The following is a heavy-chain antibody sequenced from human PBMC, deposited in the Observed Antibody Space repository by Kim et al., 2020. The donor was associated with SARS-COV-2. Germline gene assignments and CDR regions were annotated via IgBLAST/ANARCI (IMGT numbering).Heavy chain of an antibody. CDR3: ARGGYSLRLYYYYGMDV. V-gene: IGHV1-69*13. CDR1: GGTFSSYA. CDR2: IIPIFGTA. D-gene: IGHD5-18*01. J-gene: IGHJ6*02. Sequence: SVKVSCKASGGTFSSYAISWVRQAPGQGLEWMGGIIPIFGTANYAQKFQGRVTITADESTSTAYMELSSLRSEDTAVYYCARGGYSLRLYYYYGMDVWGQGTTVTVSS.